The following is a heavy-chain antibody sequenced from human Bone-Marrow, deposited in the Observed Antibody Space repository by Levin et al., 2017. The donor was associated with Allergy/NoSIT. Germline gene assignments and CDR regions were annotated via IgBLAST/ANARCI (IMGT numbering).Heavy chain of an antibody. J-gene: IGHJ4*02. V-gene: IGHV3-48*02. CDR3: ARDTSSYYDSSGYYYGPFDY. CDR1: GFTFSSYS. D-gene: IGHD3-22*01. Sequence: GESLKISCAASGFTFSSYSMNWVRQAPGKGLEWVSYISSSSSTIYYADSVKGRFTISRDNAKNSLYLQMNSLRDEDTAVYYCARDTSSYYDSSGYYYGPFDYWGQGTLVTVSS. CDR2: ISSSSSTI.